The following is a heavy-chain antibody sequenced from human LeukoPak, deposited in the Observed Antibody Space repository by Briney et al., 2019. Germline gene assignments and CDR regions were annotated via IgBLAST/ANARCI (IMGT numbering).Heavy chain of an antibody. Sequence: GGSLRLSCGASGLTFRSNWVSWVRQIPGKGLEWVATINQDGSEKYYVDSVKGRFTISRDNAKSSLYLQMNNLRVEVRAVYYCARDKSGSCGYWGQGTLVIVSS. CDR2: INQDGSEK. J-gene: IGHJ4*02. V-gene: IGHV3-7*01. D-gene: IGHD1-26*01. CDR3: ARDKSGSCGY. CDR1: GLTFRSNW.